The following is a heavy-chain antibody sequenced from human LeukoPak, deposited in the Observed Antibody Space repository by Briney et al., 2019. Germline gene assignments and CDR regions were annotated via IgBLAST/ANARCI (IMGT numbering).Heavy chain of an antibody. J-gene: IGHJ4*02. CDR2: ISYDGSNK. Sequence: GGSLRLSCAASGFTFSSYAMHWVRQAPGKGLEWVAVISYDGSNKYYADSVKGRVTISRDNSKNTLYLQMNSLRAEDTAVYYCAKGGGYSGDDWVDYWGQGTLVTVSS. CDR1: GFTFSSYA. D-gene: IGHD5-12*01. V-gene: IGHV3-30*18. CDR3: AKGGGYSGDDWVDY.